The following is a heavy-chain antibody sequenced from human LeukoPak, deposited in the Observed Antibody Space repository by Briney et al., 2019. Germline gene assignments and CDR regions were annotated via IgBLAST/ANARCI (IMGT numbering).Heavy chain of an antibody. CDR3: ARVPRDYDCSGCPFDY. V-gene: IGHV1-18*01. CDR1: GYTFTSYG. CDR2: ISAYNGNT. J-gene: IGHJ4*02. Sequence: ASVKVSCKASGYTFTSYGISWVRQAPGQGLEWMGWISAYNGNTNYAQKFQGRVTITRNTSISTAYMELSSLRSEDTAVYYCARVPRDYDCSGCPFDYWGQGTLVTVSS. D-gene: IGHD3-22*01.